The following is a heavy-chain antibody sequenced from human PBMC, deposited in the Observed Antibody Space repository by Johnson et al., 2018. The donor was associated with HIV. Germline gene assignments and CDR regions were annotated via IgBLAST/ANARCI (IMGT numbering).Heavy chain of an antibody. CDR2: ISYDGSNK. D-gene: IGHD6-19*01. CDR3: AKADHSSGWYLAFDI. J-gene: IGHJ3*02. CDR1: GFTFSSFG. V-gene: IGHV3-30*19. Sequence: QVQLVESGGGLVQPGGSLRLSCAASGFTFSSFGMNWVRQAPGKGLEWVAVISYDGSNKYYADSVKGRFTISRDNSKNTLYLQMNSLRAEDTAVYYCAKADHSSGWYLAFDIWGQGTMVTVSS.